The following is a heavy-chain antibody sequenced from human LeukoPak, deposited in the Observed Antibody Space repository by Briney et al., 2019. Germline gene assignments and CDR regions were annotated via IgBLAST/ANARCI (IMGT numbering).Heavy chain of an antibody. CDR3: ARDRGGGEYYFDY. Sequence: SETLSVTCAVSGGSISSSNWWSWVRQPPGKGLEWIGEIYHSGSTNYNPSLKSRVTISVDKSKNQFSLKLSSVTAADTAVYYCARDRGGGEYYFDYWAQETLVTVPS. CDR2: IYHSGST. V-gene: IGHV4-4*02. J-gene: IGHJ4*02. CDR1: GGSISSSNW. D-gene: IGHD3-10*01.